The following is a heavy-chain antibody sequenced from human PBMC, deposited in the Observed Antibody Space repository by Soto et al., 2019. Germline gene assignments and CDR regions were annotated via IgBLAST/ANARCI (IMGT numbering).Heavy chain of an antibody. V-gene: IGHV3-74*01. CDR2: INSDGSST. J-gene: IGHJ4*02. CDR1: GFTFSSYW. CDR3: ARDSSSWYTAFDY. D-gene: IGHD6-13*01. Sequence: GGSLRLSCAASGFTFSSYWMHWVRQAPGKGLVWVSRINSDGSSTSYADSVKGRFTISRDNAKNTLYLQMNSLRAEDTAVYYCARDSSSWYTAFDYWGQGTLVTAPQ.